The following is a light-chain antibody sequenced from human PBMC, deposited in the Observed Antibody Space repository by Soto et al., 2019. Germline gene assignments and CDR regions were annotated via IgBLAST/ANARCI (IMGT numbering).Light chain of an antibody. CDR2: DNN. Sequence: QSVLTQPPSVSAAPGQTVTISCSGGSSNIGRNYVSWYQQLPRTAPKLLISDNNRRPSGTPDRFSGSKSGTSATLGITGLQTGDEADYYCVAWNTSLRAVIFGGGTKLTVL. J-gene: IGLJ2*01. CDR1: SSNIGRNY. CDR3: VAWNTSLRAVI. V-gene: IGLV1-51*01.